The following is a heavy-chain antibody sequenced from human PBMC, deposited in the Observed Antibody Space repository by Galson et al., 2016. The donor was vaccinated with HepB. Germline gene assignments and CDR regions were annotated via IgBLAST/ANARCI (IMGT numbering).Heavy chain of an antibody. J-gene: IGHJ4*02. CDR3: VKGISASSPYYFDY. D-gene: IGHD2-15*01. Sequence: SLRLSCAAPGFIFADYAMHWVRQAPGKGLEWVSGITWNSAGKAYADSVKGRFIISRNNAKNSLYLQMNSLRVEDTALYYCVKGISASSPYYFDYWGQGTLVTVSS. V-gene: IGHV3-9*01. CDR2: ITWNSAGK. CDR1: GFIFADYA.